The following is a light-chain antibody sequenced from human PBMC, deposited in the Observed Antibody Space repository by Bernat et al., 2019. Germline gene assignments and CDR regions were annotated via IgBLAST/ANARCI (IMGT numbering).Light chain of an antibody. Sequence: DVVMTQSPLSLPVTLGQPASISCRSSQSLVYSDGNTYLNWFQQRAGQSPRRPIYKVSNRDSGVPDRLSGSGSGTDFTLKISRVEAEDVGIYYCMQGTHWPYAFGQGTKLEIK. V-gene: IGKV2-30*01. CDR1: QSLVYSDGNTY. J-gene: IGKJ2*01. CDR2: KVS. CDR3: MQGTHWPYA.